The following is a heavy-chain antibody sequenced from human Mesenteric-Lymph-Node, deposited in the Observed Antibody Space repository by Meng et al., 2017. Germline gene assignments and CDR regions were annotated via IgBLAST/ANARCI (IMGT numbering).Heavy chain of an antibody. CDR1: GGSISSYY. D-gene: IGHD5-12*01. J-gene: IGHJ6*02. V-gene: IGHV4-4*07. Sequence: SETLSLTCTVSGGSISSYYWNWIRQPAGKGLEWIGRIYTSGNTNYNPSLKSRVTMSVDTSKNQFSLKLSSVTAADTAVYYCARVMYIDGAGGIDVWGQGTTVTVSS. CDR2: IYTSGNT. CDR3: ARVMYIDGAGGIDV.